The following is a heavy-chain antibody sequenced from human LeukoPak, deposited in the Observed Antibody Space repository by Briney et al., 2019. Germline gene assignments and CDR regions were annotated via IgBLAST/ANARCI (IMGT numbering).Heavy chain of an antibody. CDR2: IYYSGST. V-gene: IGHV4-31*03. CDR3: ARQRCVTLGFFDY. J-gene: IGHJ4*02. D-gene: IGHD5-24*01. Sequence: SQTLSLTCTVSGGSISSGGYYWSWIRQHPGKGLEWIGYIYYSGSTYYNPSLKSRVTISVDTSKNQLSLNLSSVTAADTAVYYCARQRCVTLGFFDYWGQGTLVTVSS. CDR1: GGSISSGGYY.